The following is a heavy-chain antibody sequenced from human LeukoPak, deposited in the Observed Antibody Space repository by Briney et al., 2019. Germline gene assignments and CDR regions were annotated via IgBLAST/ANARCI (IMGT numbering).Heavy chain of an antibody. V-gene: IGHV3-7*01. CDR2: IKQDGSEK. Sequence: SGGSLRLSCAASGFTVSSNYMSWVRQAPGKVLEWVANIKQDGSEKYYVDSVKGRFTISRDNAKNSLYLQMNSLRAEDTAVYYCARVRGVISYFDYWGQGTLVTVSS. CDR3: ARVRGVISYFDY. J-gene: IGHJ4*02. D-gene: IGHD3-10*01. CDR1: GFTVSSNY.